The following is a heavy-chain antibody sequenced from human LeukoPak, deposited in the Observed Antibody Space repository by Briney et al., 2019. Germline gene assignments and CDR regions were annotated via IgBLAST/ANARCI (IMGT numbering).Heavy chain of an antibody. CDR3: ASLGDIAPIDY. CDR2: ISYDGSNK. J-gene: IGHJ4*02. D-gene: IGHD5-12*01. Sequence: PGGSLRLSCAASGFTFSSYGMHWVRQAPGKGLEWVAVISYDGSNKYYADSVKGRFTISRDNSKNTLYLQMNSLRAEDTAVYYCASLGDIAPIDYWGQGTLVTVSS. CDR1: GFTFSSYG. V-gene: IGHV3-30*03.